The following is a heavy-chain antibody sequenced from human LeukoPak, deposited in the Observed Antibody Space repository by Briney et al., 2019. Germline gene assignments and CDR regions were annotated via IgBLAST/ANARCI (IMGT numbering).Heavy chain of an antibody. D-gene: IGHD3-9*01. J-gene: IGHJ5*02. Sequence: GASVKVSCKASGYTFTGYYMHWVRQAPGQGLEWMGWINPNSGGINYAQKFQGRVTMTRDTSISTAYMELSRLRSDDTAVYYCARSGTRSYYDILTGYYLYNWFDPWGQGTLVTVSS. CDR1: GYTFTGYY. V-gene: IGHV1-2*02. CDR3: ARSGTRSYYDILTGYYLYNWFDP. CDR2: INPNSGGI.